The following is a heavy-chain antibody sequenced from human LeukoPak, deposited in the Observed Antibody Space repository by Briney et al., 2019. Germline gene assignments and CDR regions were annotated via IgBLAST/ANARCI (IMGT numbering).Heavy chain of an antibody. CDR2: IRYDGSNK. J-gene: IGHJ6*03. V-gene: IGHV3-30*02. CDR3: AKDRGYYGSGYYMDV. D-gene: IGHD3-10*01. Sequence: GGSLILSCAASGFTFSSYGMHWVRQAPGKGLEWVAFIRYDGSNKYYADSVKGRFTISRDNSKNTLCLQMNSLRAEDTAVYYCAKDRGYYGSGYYMDVWGKGTTVTISS. CDR1: GFTFSSYG.